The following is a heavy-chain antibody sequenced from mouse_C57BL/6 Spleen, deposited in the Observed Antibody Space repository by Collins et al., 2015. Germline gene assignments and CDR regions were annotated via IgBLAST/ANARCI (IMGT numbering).Heavy chain of an antibody. J-gene: IGHJ4*01. D-gene: IGHD1-1*01. CDR2: IHPNSGTT. CDR3: AKDYYGSSYVDYAMDY. CDR1: GYTFTSYW. V-gene: IGHV1-64*01. Sequence: QVQLQQPGAELVKPGASVKLSCKASGYTFTSYWMHWVKQRPGQGLEWIGMIHPNSGTTNYNEKFKSQATLTVDKSSSTAYMQLSSLTSEDPAVYYCAKDYYGSSYVDYAMDYWGQGTSVTVSS.